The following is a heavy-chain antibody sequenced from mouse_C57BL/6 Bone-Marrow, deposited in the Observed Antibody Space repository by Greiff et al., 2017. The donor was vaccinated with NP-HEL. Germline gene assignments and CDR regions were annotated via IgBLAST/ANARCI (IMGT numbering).Heavy chain of an antibody. CDR2: ISSGGSYT. D-gene: IGHD1-1*02. CDR1: GFTFSSYG. V-gene: IGHV5-6*01. J-gene: IGHJ4*01. CDR3: ARPYYHAMDY. Sequence: EVQGVESGGDLVKPGGSLKLSCAASGFTFSSYGMSWVRQTPDKRLEWVATISSGGSYTYYPDSVKGRFTISRDNAKNTLYLQMSSLKSEDTAMYYCARPYYHAMDYWGQGTSVTVSS.